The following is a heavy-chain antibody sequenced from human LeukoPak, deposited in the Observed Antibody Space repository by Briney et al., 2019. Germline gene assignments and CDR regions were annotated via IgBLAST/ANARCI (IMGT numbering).Heavy chain of an antibody. CDR3: TTDGGPATWIQLWSSYYFDY. CDR1: GFTFSRYS. D-gene: IGHD5-18*01. Sequence: PGGSLRLSCSASGFTFSRYSMNWVRQAPGKGLEWVGRIKSKTDGGTTDYAAPVKGRFTISRDDSKNTLYLQMNSLKTEDTAVYYCTTDGGPATWIQLWSSYYFDYWGQGTLVTVSS. V-gene: IGHV3-15*01. CDR2: IKSKTDGGTT. J-gene: IGHJ4*02.